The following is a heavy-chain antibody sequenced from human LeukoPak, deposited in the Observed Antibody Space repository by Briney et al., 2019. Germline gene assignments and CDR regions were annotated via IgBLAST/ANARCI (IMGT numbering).Heavy chain of an antibody. Sequence: SETLSLTCTVSGGSISNNGYAWGWIRQPPGKGLEWIGSVFYSKSTYYNPSLKSRVTISVDTSENQFSLRLSSVTAADTAVYYCARQADTAMITGGFYFDYWGQGTLVTVSS. V-gene: IGHV4-39*01. CDR1: GGSISNNGYA. CDR3: ARQADTAMITGGFYFDY. D-gene: IGHD5-18*01. J-gene: IGHJ4*02. CDR2: VFYSKST.